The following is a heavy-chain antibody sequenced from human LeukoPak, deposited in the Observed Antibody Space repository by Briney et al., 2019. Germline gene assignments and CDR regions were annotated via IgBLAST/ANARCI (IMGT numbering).Heavy chain of an antibody. CDR2: IKQDGSEK. V-gene: IGHV3-7*01. CDR3: AATENDY. CDR1: GFTFSSHW. Sequence: GGSLRLSCAASGFTFSSHWMSWVRQAPGKGLEWVANIKQDGSEKYYVDSVKGRFTISRDNAKNSLYLQMNSLRAEDTAVYYCAATENDYWGQGTLVTVSS. D-gene: IGHD4-17*01. J-gene: IGHJ4*02.